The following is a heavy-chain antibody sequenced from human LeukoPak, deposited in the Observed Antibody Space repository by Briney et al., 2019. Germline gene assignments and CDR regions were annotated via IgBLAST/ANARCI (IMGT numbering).Heavy chain of an antibody. J-gene: IGHJ6*03. CDR3: ARVVWGIFYDNYYYMDV. CDR2: IKSKTDGGTT. CDR1: GFTFSNAW. V-gene: IGHV3-15*01. D-gene: IGHD3-16*01. Sequence: GGSLRLSCVVSGFTFSNAWMSWVRQAPGKGLEWVGRIKSKTDGGTTDYAAPVKGRFTISRDDSKSSLYLQMNSLKTEDTAVYYCARVVWGIFYDNYYYMDVWGKGTTVIVSS.